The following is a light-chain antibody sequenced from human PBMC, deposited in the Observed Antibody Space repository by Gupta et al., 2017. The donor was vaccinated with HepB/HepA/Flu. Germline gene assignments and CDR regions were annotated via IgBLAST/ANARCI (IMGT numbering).Light chain of an antibody. CDR2: WAS. J-gene: IGKJ4*01. V-gene: IGKV4-1*01. CDR1: QSVLYSSNNKNY. CDR3: QQYYSAPLT. Sequence: DIVMTQSQDSLAVSLGERATFNCKSSQSVLYSSNNKNYLAWYQQKPGQPPKLLIYWASTRESGVPDRFSGSGSGTDFTLTISSLQAEDVAVYYCQQYYSAPLTFGGGTEVEIK.